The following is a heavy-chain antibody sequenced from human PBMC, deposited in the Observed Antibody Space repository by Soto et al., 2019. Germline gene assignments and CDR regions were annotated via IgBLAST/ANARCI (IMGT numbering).Heavy chain of an antibody. CDR2: MNPDGSAI. J-gene: IGHJ4*02. Sequence: EVQLVESGGGLVQPGGSLRLSCVVSGFTFSSSWMHWVRQGPGKGLVWVSRMNPDGSAINYADSVKGRFTTSRDNAKNILYLKMNSLRAEDTVFFSGVTGCSEYGGRGPLFTVS. D-gene: IGHD3-10*01. CDR1: GFTFSSSW. V-gene: IGHV3-74*01. CDR3: VTGCSEY.